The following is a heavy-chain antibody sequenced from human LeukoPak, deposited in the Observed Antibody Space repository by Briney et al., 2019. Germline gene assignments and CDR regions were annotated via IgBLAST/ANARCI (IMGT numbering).Heavy chain of an antibody. CDR3: ARTDHLDWFDP. CDR1: GGSISSYY. V-gene: IGHV4-59*12. Sequence: PSETLSLTCTVSGGSISSYYWSWIRQPPGKGLEWIGYIYYSGSTNYNPSLKSRVTMSVDTSKNQFSLKLSSVTAADTAVYYCARTDHLDWFDPWGQGTLVTVSS. J-gene: IGHJ5*02. D-gene: IGHD3-16*01. CDR2: IYYSGST.